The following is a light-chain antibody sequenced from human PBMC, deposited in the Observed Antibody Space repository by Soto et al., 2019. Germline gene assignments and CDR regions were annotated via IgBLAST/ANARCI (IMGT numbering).Light chain of an antibody. CDR2: EVS. CDR3: SSYTSSSTYV. V-gene: IGLV2-14*01. Sequence: LTQPASVSGSPGQSITISCTGTAIDVGSYRYVSWYQQHPGKAPKLMIYEVSNRPSGVSNRFSGSKSGNTASLTISGLQAEDEADYYCSSYTSSSTYVVGTGTKV. J-gene: IGLJ1*01. CDR1: AIDVGSYRY.